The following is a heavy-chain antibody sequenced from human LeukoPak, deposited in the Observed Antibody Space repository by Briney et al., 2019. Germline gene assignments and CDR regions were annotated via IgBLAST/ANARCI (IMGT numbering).Heavy chain of an antibody. J-gene: IGHJ4*02. CDR1: GFAFETYT. D-gene: IGHD5-12*01. CDR2: ISSTSSDI. CDR3: AKGLFSGYDKYLDS. V-gene: IGHV3-21*04. Sequence: PGGSLRLSCVASGFAFETYTMNWFRQAPGKGLESVSFISSTSSDINYADSVRDRFTISRDNAKNSLFLQMDSLRVEDTAVYYCAKGLFSGYDKYLDSWGQGTLVTVSS.